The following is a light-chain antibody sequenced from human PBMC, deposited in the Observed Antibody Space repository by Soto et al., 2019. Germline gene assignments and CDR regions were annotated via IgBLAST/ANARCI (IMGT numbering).Light chain of an antibody. CDR1: QSFSSK. J-gene: IGKJ1*01. Sequence: EIVMTQSPATLSVSPGQRATLSCMASQSFSSKLVWYQQKPGEAPRLLIYDASPRATGIPARFSGSGYGTVFTLTISSLQSEDFAVYYCQQNNNWPTFGQGTKEEIQ. CDR2: DAS. V-gene: IGKV3-15*01. CDR3: QQNNNWPT.